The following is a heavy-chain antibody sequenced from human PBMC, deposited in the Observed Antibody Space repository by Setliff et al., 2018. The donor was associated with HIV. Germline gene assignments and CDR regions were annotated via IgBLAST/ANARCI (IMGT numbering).Heavy chain of an antibody. J-gene: IGHJ6*03. D-gene: IGHD6-13*01. CDR2: IYTSGNT. V-gene: IGHV4-61*09. CDR1: GDSISSGGYY. CDR3: ARHWVDSSSWSLYYYYYMDV. Sequence: SETLSLTCKVSGDSISSGGYYWTWIRKPAGKGLAWIGHIYTSGNTNYNPSLKSRVSISVATSKNQFFLTLTSVTAADSAVYYCARHWVDSSSWSLYYYYYMDVWGKGTTVTVSS.